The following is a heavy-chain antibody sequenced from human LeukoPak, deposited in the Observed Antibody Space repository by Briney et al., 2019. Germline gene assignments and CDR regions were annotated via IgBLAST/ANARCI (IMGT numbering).Heavy chain of an antibody. Sequence: GGSLRLSSAASGFTFRSNTMSWVRQAPGRGLEWVSVISGSGGSTYYADSVKGRFTISRDNSMNTLYLQMNSLRAEDTAVYYCAREPLLDYWGQGTLVTVSS. CDR1: GFTFRSNT. J-gene: IGHJ4*02. V-gene: IGHV3-23*01. CDR2: ISGSGGST. CDR3: AREPLLDY.